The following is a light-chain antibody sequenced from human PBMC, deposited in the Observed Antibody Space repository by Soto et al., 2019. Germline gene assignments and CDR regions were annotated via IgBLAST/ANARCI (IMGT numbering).Light chain of an antibody. CDR3: AAWDASLSGPYV. CDR1: SSDIGSNY. Sequence: QCVLTQPPSASGTPGQRVSISCSGGSSDIGSNYVYWFQQLPGTAPKLLIYRNNQRPSGVPDRFSGSQSGPSASLAISGLRSEDEADYYCAAWDASLSGPYVFGTGPRSPS. CDR2: RNN. V-gene: IGLV1-47*01. J-gene: IGLJ1*01.